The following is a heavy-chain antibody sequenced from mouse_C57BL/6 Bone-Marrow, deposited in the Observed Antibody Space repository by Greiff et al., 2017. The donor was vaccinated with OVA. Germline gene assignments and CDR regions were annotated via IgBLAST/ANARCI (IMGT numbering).Heavy chain of an antibody. CDR1: GFSLTSYG. Sequence: QVQLQQSGPGLVQPSQSLSITCTVSGFSLTSYGVHWVRQSPGKGLEWLGVIWSGGSTDYNAAFISRLSISKDNSKSQVFFKMNSLQADDTAIYYCAREETWFAYWGQGTLVTVSA. V-gene: IGHV2-2*01. CDR3: AREETWFAY. J-gene: IGHJ3*01. CDR2: IWSGGST.